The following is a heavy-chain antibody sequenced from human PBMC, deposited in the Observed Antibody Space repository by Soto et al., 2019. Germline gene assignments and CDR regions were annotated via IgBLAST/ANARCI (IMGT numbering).Heavy chain of an antibody. J-gene: IGHJ3*02. CDR2: IIPIFGTA. V-gene: IGHV1-69*01. Sequence: QVQLVQSGAEVKKPGSSVKVSCKASGGTFSSYAISWVRQAPGQVLEWMGGIIPIFGTANYAQKFQGRVTITADESKSTAYMELSSLRSEDTAVYYCARVGEAARIAADAFDIWGQGTMVTVSS. CDR1: GGTFSSYA. D-gene: IGHD6-25*01. CDR3: ARVGEAARIAADAFDI.